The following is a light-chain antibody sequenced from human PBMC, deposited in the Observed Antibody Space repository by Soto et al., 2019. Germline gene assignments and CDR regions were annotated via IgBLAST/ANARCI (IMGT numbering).Light chain of an antibody. V-gene: IGKV1-39*01. Sequence: DIQMNQSPSSLSASVGDRVTITCRASQSISSYLNWYQQKPGKAPKIQLFVTSSLQSGVPSRFSGSGSGADFTLTISSLQPEDFATYYCQQSYSTLFTFGPGTKVAIK. CDR1: QSISSY. J-gene: IGKJ3*01. CDR2: VTS. CDR3: QQSYSTLFT.